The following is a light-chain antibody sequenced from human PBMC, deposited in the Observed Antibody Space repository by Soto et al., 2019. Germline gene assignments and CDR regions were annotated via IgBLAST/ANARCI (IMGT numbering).Light chain of an antibody. CDR3: QQYGTSGT. CDR1: QSVSNNY. Sequence: EIVLTQSPGTLSLSPGERATLSCRASQSVSNNYLACYQQKPGQAPRLLIYGASNRATAIPDRFSGSGSGSDFTLTISRLEHEEFAVYYCQQYGTSGTFGQGTKVEIK. CDR2: GAS. V-gene: IGKV3-20*01. J-gene: IGKJ1*01.